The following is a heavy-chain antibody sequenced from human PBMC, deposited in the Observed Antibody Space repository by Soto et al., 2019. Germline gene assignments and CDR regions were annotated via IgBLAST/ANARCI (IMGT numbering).Heavy chain of an antibody. CDR1: GGSFSGYY. J-gene: IGHJ6*02. CDR2: INHSGST. D-gene: IGHD2-15*01. CDR3: ARVGGSYCSGGSCYSPYYYYYGMDV. Sequence: SETLSLTCAVYGGSFSGYYWSWIRQPPGKGLEWIGEINHSGSTNYNPSLKSRVTISVDTSKNQFSLKLSSVTAADTAVYYCARVGGSYCSGGSCYSPYYYYYGMDVWGQGTT. V-gene: IGHV4-34*01.